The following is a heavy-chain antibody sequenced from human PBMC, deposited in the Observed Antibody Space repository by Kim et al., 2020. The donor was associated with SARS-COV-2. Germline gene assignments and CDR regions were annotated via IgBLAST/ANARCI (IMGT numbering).Heavy chain of an antibody. Sequence: GGSLRLSCAASGFTFSNYWMIWVRQAPGKGLEWVANIKHDGSDKYYVASVRGRFTISRDNAKNSVYLQMNSLRAEDTAVYYCARGSGPGDSWGQGTLVTVSS. CDR2: IKHDGSDK. CDR3: ARGSGPGDS. J-gene: IGHJ4*02. CDR1: GFTFSNYW. D-gene: IGHD6-19*01. V-gene: IGHV3-7*01.